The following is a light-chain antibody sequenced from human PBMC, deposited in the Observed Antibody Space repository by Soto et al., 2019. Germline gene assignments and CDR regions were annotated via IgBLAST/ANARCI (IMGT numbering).Light chain of an antibody. Sequence: QSVLTQPPSASGTPGQRVTVSCSGSSSNIGSNTVNWYQQFPGTTPKLLIYSNNQRPSGVPDRFSGSKYGTSASLAISGLRSEDEADYYCAAWDDSLSGVVFGGGNKVTVL. J-gene: IGLJ2*01. CDR1: SSNIGSNT. CDR2: SNN. CDR3: AAWDDSLSGVV. V-gene: IGLV1-44*01.